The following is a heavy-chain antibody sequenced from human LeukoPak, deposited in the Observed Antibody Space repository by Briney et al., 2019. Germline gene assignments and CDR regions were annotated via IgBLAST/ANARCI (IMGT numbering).Heavy chain of an antibody. CDR1: GFTFSSYA. J-gene: IGHJ3*02. Sequence: GGSLRLSCAASGFTFSSYAMSWVRQAPGKGLEWVSAISGSGGSTYYADSVKGRFTISRDNSKNTLYLQMNSLRAEDTAVYYCAKVERPKYSGYDIAAAFDIWGQGTMVTVSS. CDR3: AKVERPKYSGYDIAAAFDI. CDR2: ISGSGGST. V-gene: IGHV3-23*01. D-gene: IGHD5-12*01.